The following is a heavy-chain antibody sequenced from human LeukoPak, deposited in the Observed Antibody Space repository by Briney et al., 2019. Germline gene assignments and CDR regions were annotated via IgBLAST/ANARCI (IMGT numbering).Heavy chain of an antibody. V-gene: IGHV1-18*01. J-gene: IGHJ4*02. D-gene: IGHD3-22*01. CDR3: ARGPYYYDSSGYYYHRFDY. CDR1: GYTFTSYG. Sequence: GASVKVSRKASGYTFTSYGISWVRQAPGQGLEWMGWISAYNGNTNYAQKLQGRVTMTTDTSTSTAYMELRSLRSDDTAVYYCARGPYYYDSSGYYYHRFDYWGQGTLVTVSS. CDR2: ISAYNGNT.